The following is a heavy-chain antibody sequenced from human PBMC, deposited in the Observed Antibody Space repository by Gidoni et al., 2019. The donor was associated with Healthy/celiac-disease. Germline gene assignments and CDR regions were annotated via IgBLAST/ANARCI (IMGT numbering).Heavy chain of an antibody. Sequence: VQLVESGGGLHQPGGSLRLSCADHGFTVRRHYISCVRQAPGKGLEWVSGLYSGGSTYYSDSVKGRFTISRDNSKNTLYLQMNSLRAEDTAVYYGARGSEGAVDWFRNYYGMDVWGQGTTVTVSS. CDR1: GFTVRRHY. D-gene: IGHD3-9*01. CDR2: LYSGGST. V-gene: IGHV3-53*01. CDR3: ARGSEGAVDWFRNYYGMDV. J-gene: IGHJ6*02.